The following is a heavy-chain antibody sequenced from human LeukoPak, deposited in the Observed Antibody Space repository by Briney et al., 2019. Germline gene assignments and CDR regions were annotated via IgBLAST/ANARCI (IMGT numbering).Heavy chain of an antibody. CDR1: GFTFSTYS. Sequence: GGSLRLSCAASGFTFSTYSMNWVRQAPGKGLEWVSYISSSSGIIYYADSVKGRFTISRDNAKSSLYLQMNSLRAEDTAVYYCATEGGPTAPDPYYYYMDVWGKGTTATVSS. J-gene: IGHJ6*03. CDR3: ATEGGPTAPDPYYYYMDV. CDR2: ISSSSGII. D-gene: IGHD1-26*01. V-gene: IGHV3-48*01.